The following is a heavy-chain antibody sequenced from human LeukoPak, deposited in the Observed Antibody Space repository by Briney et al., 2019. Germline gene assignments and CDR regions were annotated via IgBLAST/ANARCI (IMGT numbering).Heavy chain of an antibody. CDR3: AKDRAYYYDSSGYYDGEFAFDI. D-gene: IGHD3-22*01. J-gene: IGHJ3*02. Sequence: SGGSLRLSCAASGFTFSSYAMSWVRQAPGKGLEWVSAISGSGGSTYYADSVKGRFTISRDNSKNTLYLQMNSLRAEDTAVYYCAKDRAYYYDSSGYYDGEFAFDIWGQGTMVTVSS. V-gene: IGHV3-23*01. CDR1: GFTFSSYA. CDR2: ISGSGGST.